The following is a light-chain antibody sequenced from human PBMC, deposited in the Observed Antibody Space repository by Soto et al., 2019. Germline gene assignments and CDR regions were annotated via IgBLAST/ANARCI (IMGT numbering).Light chain of an antibody. CDR3: QQYTSYPWT. Sequence: DIQMTQSPSTFSASVGDRATITCRASQSIRSWLAWFQQKPGQAPRLLIYEASRLESGVPSRISGSGSGTEFTLTISSLQPDDFATYYCQQYTSYPWTFGQGTKVDIK. CDR2: EAS. CDR1: QSIRSW. V-gene: IGKV1-5*03. J-gene: IGKJ1*01.